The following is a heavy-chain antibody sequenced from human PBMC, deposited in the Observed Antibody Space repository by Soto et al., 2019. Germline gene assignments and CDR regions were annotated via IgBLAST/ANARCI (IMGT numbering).Heavy chain of an antibody. J-gene: IGHJ6*02. CDR1: GFTFSSYG. Sequence: GGSLRLSCAASGFTFSSYGMHWVRQAPGKGLEWVAVISYDGSNKYYADSVRGRFTISRDNSKNTLYLQMSSLRAEDTAVYYCAKDRPSTVTTVRYYYYGMDAWAQGTTVPVSS. CDR3: AKDRPSTVTTVRYYYYGMDA. CDR2: ISYDGSNK. D-gene: IGHD4-4*01. V-gene: IGHV3-30*18.